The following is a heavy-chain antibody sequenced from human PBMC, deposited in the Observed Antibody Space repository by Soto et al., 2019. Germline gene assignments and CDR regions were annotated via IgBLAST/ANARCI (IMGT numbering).Heavy chain of an antibody. CDR3: AKYEGGIFDS. V-gene: IGHV1-2*02. CDR2: IWPNRGAT. D-gene: IGHD3-16*01. Sequence: QVQLVQSGAEVKKPGASLKVSCRASGYTFTAYYIHWVRQAPGQALERMGWIWPNRGATHYAQHFQGRVTMTRDTSLNTVYMELSPVRSDDTAVYYCAKYEGGIFDSWGQGTLVTVSS. J-gene: IGHJ4*02. CDR1: GYTFTAYY.